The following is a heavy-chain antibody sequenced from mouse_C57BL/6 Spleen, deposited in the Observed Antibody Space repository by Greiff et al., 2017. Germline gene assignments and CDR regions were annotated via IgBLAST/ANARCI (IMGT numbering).Heavy chain of an antibody. CDR2: ISDGGSYT. CDR1: GFTFSSYA. CDR3: ERDGGLRPYYFDY. D-gene: IGHD2-4*01. Sequence: DVKLVESGGGLVKPGGSLKLSCAASGFTFSSYAMSWVRQTPEKRLEWVATISDGGSYTYYPDNVKGRFTISRDNAKNNLYLQMSHLKSEDTAMYYCERDGGLRPYYFDYWGQGTTLTVSS. V-gene: IGHV5-4*01. J-gene: IGHJ2*01.